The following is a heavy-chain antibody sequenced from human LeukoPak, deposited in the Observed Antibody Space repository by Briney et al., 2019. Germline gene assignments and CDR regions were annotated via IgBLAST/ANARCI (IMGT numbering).Heavy chain of an antibody. CDR2: ISAYNGNT. CDR3: ARDPWSIRSYGQRDY. V-gene: IGHV1-18*01. Sequence: ASVKVSCKASGGTFSSYAISWVRQAPGQGLEWMGWISAYNGNTNYAQKLQGRVTMTTDTSTSTAYMELRSLRSDDTAVYYCARDPWSIRSYGQRDYWGQGTLVTVSS. D-gene: IGHD5-18*01. J-gene: IGHJ4*02. CDR1: GGTFSSYA.